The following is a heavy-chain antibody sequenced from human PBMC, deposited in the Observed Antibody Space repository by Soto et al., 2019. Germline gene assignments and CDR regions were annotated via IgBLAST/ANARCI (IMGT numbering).Heavy chain of an antibody. CDR1: GFTFSTHA. D-gene: IGHD1-20*01. V-gene: IGHV3-30-3*01. J-gene: IGHJ4*02. CDR2: VSFDGSNK. Sequence: PVGSLRLSCAVSGFTFSTHAMHWVRQAPGKGLECVAIVSFDGSNKYYADSVKGRFTISRDNSKNTLYLQMSGLTPEDTAVYYCARAQTGITTTGGGRIDHWGQGTLVTVSS. CDR3: ARAQTGITTTGGGRIDH.